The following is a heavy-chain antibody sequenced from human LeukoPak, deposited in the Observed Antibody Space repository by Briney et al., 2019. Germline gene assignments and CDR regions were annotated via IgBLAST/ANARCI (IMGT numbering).Heavy chain of an antibody. CDR2: ISGGGGST. J-gene: IGHJ4*02. D-gene: IGHD1-26*01. CDR1: GLTLSSYW. Sequence: QPGGSLRLSCAASGLTLSSYWMHWVRQAPGKGLEWVSTISGGGGSTYYADSVKGRFTISRDNSKNTLYLQVNSLRAEDTAVYYCAKGGKWDVTPFDYWGQGTLVTVSS. V-gene: IGHV3-23*01. CDR3: AKGGKWDVTPFDY.